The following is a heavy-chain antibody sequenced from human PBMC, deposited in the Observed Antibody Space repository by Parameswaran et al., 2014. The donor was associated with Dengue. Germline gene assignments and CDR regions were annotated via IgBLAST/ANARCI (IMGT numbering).Heavy chain of an antibody. J-gene: IGHJ6*03. CDR2: INHSGST. Sequence: PGKGLEWIGEINHSGSTNYNPSLKSRVTISVDTSKNQFSLKLSSVTAADTAVYYCARGGVVVPAANHRVRYYYYMDVWGKGTTVTVSS. D-gene: IGHD2-2*01. CDR3: ARGGVVVPAANHRVRYYYYMDV. V-gene: IGHV4-34*01.